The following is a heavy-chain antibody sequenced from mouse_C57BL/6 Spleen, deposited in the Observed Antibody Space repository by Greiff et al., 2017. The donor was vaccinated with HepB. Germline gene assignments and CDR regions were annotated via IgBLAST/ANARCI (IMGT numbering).Heavy chain of an antibody. CDR3: ARDTTVVAHFDV. J-gene: IGHJ1*03. D-gene: IGHD1-1*01. Sequence: VQLQQSGGGLVKPGGSLKLSCAASGFTFSDYGMHWVRQAPEKGLEWVAYISSGSSTIYYADTVKGRFTISRDNAKNTLFLQMTSLRSEDTAMYYCARDTTVVAHFDVWGTGTTVTVSS. V-gene: IGHV5-17*01. CDR2: ISSGSSTI. CDR1: GFTFSDYG.